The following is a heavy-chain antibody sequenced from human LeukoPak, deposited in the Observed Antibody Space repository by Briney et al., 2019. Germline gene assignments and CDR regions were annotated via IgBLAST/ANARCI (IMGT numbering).Heavy chain of an antibody. Sequence: ASVKVSCKASGYTFTSYGISWVRQAPGQGLERMGWISAYNGNTNYAQKLQGRVTMTTDTSTSTAYMELRSLSSDDTAVYYCARDRSYYDILTGYYSPYDYWGQGTLVTVSS. J-gene: IGHJ4*02. CDR2: ISAYNGNT. D-gene: IGHD3-9*01. CDR3: ARDRSYYDILTGYYSPYDY. V-gene: IGHV1-18*01. CDR1: GYTFTSYG.